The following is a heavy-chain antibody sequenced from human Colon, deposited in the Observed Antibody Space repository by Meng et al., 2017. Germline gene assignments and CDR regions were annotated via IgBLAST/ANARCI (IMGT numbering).Heavy chain of an antibody. V-gene: IGHV4-4*07. CDR2: IYASVST. CDR1: GGSISGYY. J-gene: IGHJ2*01. CDR3: VRDGSSSSGGTL. Sequence: SETLSLTCTVPGGSISGYYWSWIRQPAGKGLEWIGRIYASVSTNYNPSLKTRITMSVDTSKSQFSLKLSSITAADTAVYYCVRDGSSSSGGTLWGRGTLVTVSS. D-gene: IGHD2-2*01.